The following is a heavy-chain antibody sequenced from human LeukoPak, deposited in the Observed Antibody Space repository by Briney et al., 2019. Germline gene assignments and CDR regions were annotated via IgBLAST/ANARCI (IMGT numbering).Heavy chain of an antibody. Sequence: PGGSLRLSCSASGFTFSSYAMHWVRQAPGKGLEYVSAISSNGGSTYYADSVKGRFTISRDNSKNTLYLQMSSLRAEDTAVYYCVKGGDELTYYFDYWGREPWSPSPQ. CDR2: ISSNGGST. CDR1: GFTFSSYA. J-gene: IGHJ4*02. CDR3: VKGGDELTYYFDY. V-gene: IGHV3-64D*06. D-gene: IGHD3-10*01.